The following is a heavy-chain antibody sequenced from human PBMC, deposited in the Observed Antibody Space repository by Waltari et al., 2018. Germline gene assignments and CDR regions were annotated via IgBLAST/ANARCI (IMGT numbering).Heavy chain of an antibody. CDR2: IYSGGST. J-gene: IGHJ4*02. V-gene: IGHV3-23*03. CDR3: ANLYDSRDY. Sequence: EVQLLDYGRSLVQPGGSLRLSSATSVFTSSSYAMGWVRQAPGKGLEWVSVIYSGGSTYYADSVKVRFTISRDNSKNTLYLQMNSLRAEDTAVYYCANLYDSRDYWGQGTLVTVSS. D-gene: IGHD5-12*01. CDR1: VFTSSSYA.